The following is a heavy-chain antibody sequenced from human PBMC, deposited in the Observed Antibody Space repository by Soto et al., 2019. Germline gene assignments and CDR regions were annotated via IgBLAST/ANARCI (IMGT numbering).Heavy chain of an antibody. CDR1: GFSFSSVGVG. CDR3: VHRQYSSYFDY. J-gene: IGHJ4*02. V-gene: IGHV2-5*05. Sequence: QITLKESGPTLVNPTQTLTLTCNYSGFSFSSVGVGVGWIRQPPGKALEWLALIYWDDDKKYGPSLENRLTVTRDTSKNQVVLTMINMDPVDTATYYCVHRQYSSYFDYWGQGTRVTVSS. CDR2: IYWDDDK. D-gene: IGHD2-15*01.